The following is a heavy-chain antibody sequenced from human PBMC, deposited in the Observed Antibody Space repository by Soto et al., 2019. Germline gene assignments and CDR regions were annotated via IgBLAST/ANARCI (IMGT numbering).Heavy chain of an antibody. V-gene: IGHV1-8*01. J-gene: IGHJ3*02. CDR3: ARVYGGLDAFDI. CDR2: MNHNSGNT. CDR1: GYTFTSYD. D-gene: IGHD4-17*01. Sequence: ASVKVSCKASGYTFTSYDINWVRQATGQGLEWMGWMNHNSGNTGYAQKFQGRVTMTRYTSISTAYMELSSLRYEDTAVYYCARVYGGLDAFDIWGQGTMVTVSS.